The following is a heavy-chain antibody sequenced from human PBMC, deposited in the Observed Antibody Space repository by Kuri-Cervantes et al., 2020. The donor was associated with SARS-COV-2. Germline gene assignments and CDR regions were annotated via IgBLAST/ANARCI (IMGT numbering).Heavy chain of an antibody. Sequence: SETLSLTCAVSGYSISSDYYWSWIRQPPGKGLEWIGEINHSGSTNYNPSLKSQVTISVDTSKNQFSLKLNSVTAADTAMYYCARATSLVPTFGIWGQGTTVTVSS. V-gene: IGHV4-38-2*01. D-gene: IGHD6-6*01. CDR3: ARATSLVPTFGI. CDR2: INHSGST. J-gene: IGHJ3*02. CDR1: GYSISSDYY.